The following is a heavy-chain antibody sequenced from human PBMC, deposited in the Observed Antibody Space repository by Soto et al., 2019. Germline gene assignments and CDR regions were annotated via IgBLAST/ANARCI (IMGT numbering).Heavy chain of an antibody. D-gene: IGHD3-16*01. V-gene: IGHV3-30-3*01. CDR1: GFTFSSYA. CDR3: ARAYEGDYFDY. CDR2: ISCDGSNK. J-gene: IGHJ4*02. Sequence: GGSLRLSCAASGFTFSSYAMHWVRQAPGKGLEWVAVISCDGSNKYYADSVKGRFTISRDNSKNTLYLQMNSLRAEDTVVYYCARAYEGDYFDYWGQGTLVTVSS.